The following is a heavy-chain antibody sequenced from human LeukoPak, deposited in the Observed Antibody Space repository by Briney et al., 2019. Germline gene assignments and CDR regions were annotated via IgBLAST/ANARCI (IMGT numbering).Heavy chain of an antibody. D-gene: IGHD5-18*01. CDR2: ICHSGST. V-gene: IGHV4-30-2*01. Sequence: PSETLSLTCAVSGGSISSGGYSWSWIRQPPGKGLEWIGYICHSGSTYYNPSLKSRVTISVDRSKNQFSLKLSSVTAADTAVYYCAREGYSYGLFDYWGQGTLVTVSS. CDR3: AREGYSYGLFDY. CDR1: GGSISSGGYS. J-gene: IGHJ4*02.